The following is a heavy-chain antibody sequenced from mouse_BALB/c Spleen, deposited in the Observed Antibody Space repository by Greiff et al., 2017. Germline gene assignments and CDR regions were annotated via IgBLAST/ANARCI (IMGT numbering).Heavy chain of an antibody. D-gene: IGHD1-2*01. V-gene: IGHV1-69*02. J-gene: IGHJ2*01. CDR3: ARPLLRLSYYFDY. Sequence: QVQLQQPGAELVRPGASVKLSCKASGYTFTSYWINWVKQRPGQGLEWIGNIYPSDSYTNYNQKFKDKATLTADKSSSTAYMQLSSLTSEDSAVYYCARPLLRLSYYFDYWGQGTTLTVSS. CDR1: GYTFTSYW. CDR2: IYPSDSYT.